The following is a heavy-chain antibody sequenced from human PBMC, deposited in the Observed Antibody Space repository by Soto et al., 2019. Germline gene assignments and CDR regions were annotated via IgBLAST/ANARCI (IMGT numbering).Heavy chain of an antibody. CDR3: ARGRPGSSLYYCYCMDV. Sequence: EVQLVESGGGLVQPGGSLRLSCAASGFTCSSYWMSWVRQAPGKGLEWVANIKQDGSEKYYVDSVKGRFTISRDNAKNSLYLQMNSLRAADTAVYYCARGRPGSSLYYCYCMDVWGKGTTVTVSS. J-gene: IGHJ6*03. CDR2: IKQDGSEK. D-gene: IGHD6-19*01. V-gene: IGHV3-7*01. CDR1: GFTCSSYW.